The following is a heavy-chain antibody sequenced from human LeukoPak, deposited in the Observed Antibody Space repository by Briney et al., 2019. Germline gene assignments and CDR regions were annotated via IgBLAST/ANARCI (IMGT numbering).Heavy chain of an antibody. J-gene: IGHJ4*02. Sequence: IPSETLSLTCTVSGGSISSGGYYWSWIRQHPGKGLEWIGYIYYSGSPYYNPSLKSRVTISVDTSKHQFSLKLSSVTAADTAVYYCARTTVTTRGPFDYWGQGTPVTVSS. CDR3: ARTTVTTRGPFDY. V-gene: IGHV4-31*03. CDR2: IYYSGSP. D-gene: IGHD4-17*01. CDR1: GGSISSGGYY.